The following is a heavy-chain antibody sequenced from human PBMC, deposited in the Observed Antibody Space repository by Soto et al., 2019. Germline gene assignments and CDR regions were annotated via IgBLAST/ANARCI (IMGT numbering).Heavy chain of an antibody. V-gene: IGHV3-33*01. CDR1: GFTFSSYG. J-gene: IGHJ4*02. D-gene: IGHD4-17*01. CDR2: IWYDGSNK. Sequence: GGSLRLSCAASGFTFSSYGMHWVRQAPGKGLEWVAVIWYDGSNKYYADSVKGRFTISRDNSKNTLYLQMNSLRAEDTAVYYCARDQIYGDYPRFGFDYWGQGTLVTVSS. CDR3: ARDQIYGDYPRFGFDY.